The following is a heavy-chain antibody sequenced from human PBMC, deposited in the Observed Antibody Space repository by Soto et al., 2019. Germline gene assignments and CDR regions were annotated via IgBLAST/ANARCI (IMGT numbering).Heavy chain of an antibody. D-gene: IGHD3-9*01. CDR2: ISYDGSNK. CDR1: GFTFSSYG. CDR3: AKDTEILTGYYRDYYYGMDV. Sequence: PGGSLRLSCAASGFTFSSYGMHWVRQAPGKGLEWVAVISYDGSNKYYADSVKGRFTISRDNSKNTLYLQMNSLRAEDTAVYYCAKDTEILTGYYRDYYYGMDVWGQGTTVTVSS. J-gene: IGHJ6*02. V-gene: IGHV3-30*18.